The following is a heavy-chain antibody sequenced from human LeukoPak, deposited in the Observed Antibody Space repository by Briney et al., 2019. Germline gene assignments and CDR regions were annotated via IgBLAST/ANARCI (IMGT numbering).Heavy chain of an antibody. V-gene: IGHV1-18*01. D-gene: IGHD3-3*01. CDR1: GYAFIRYP. CDR2: ISTYNGDT. CDR3: ARERDTVLAPYFDY. J-gene: IGHJ4*02. Sequence: GASVKVSCKASGYAFIRYPIIWVRQAPGQGLEWTGWISTYNGDTTYAQKFQDRVSMTTDKSTGTASMELRSLRSDDTAVYYCARERDTVLAPYFDYWGQGTLVTVSP.